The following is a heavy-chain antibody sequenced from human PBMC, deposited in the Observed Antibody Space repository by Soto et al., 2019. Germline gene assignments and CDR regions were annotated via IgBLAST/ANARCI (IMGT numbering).Heavy chain of an antibody. J-gene: IGHJ4*02. V-gene: IGHV3-30-3*01. CDR1: GFTFSSYA. D-gene: IGHD4-17*01. CDR3: ARAYYGDYLPFDY. Sequence: QVQLVESGGGVVQPGRSLRLSCAASGFTFSSYAMHWVRQAPGKGLEWVAVISYDGSNKYYADSLKGRFTISRDNSKNTLYLQMNSLRAEDTAVYYCARAYYGDYLPFDYWGQGTLVTVSS. CDR2: ISYDGSNK.